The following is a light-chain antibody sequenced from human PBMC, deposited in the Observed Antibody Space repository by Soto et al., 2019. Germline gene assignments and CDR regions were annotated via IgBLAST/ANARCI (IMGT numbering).Light chain of an antibody. CDR1: QSVSSSY. J-gene: IGKJ1*01. CDR2: GAS. CDR3: QHGGDPQWA. V-gene: IGKV3-20*01. Sequence: EIVLTQSPGTLSLSPGERATLSCRASQSVSSSYLAWYQQRPGQAPRLLIYGASTRATGIPDRFSGSGSGTDFTLTISRLEPEDFAVYFCQHGGDPQWAFGQGTKVEIK.